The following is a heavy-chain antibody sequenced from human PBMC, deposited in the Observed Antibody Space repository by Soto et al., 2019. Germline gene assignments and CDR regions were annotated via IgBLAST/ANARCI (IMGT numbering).Heavy chain of an antibody. CDR1: GFTVSSNY. J-gene: IGHJ5*02. D-gene: IGHD3-10*01. V-gene: IGHV3-66*01. CDR2: ISSSGSK. Sequence: GGSLRLSCAASGFTVSSNYMNWVRQAPGKGLEWVSIISSSGSKYYADSVKGRFTISRDNSKNSLYLQMNSLRAEDTAVYYCAREKSSMVRGVMRRANWFDPWGQGTLVTVSS. CDR3: AREKSSMVRGVMRRANWFDP.